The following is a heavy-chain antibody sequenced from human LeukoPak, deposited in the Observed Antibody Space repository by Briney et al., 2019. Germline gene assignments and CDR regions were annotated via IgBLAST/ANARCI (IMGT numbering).Heavy chain of an antibody. CDR1: GGSISSYY. D-gene: IGHD3-10*01. CDR2: IYYSGST. V-gene: IGHV4-59*08. Sequence: PSETLSLTCTVSGGSISSYYWSWIRQPPGKGLEWLGYIYYSGSTNYNPSLKSRVTISVDTSKNQFSLKLSSVTAADTAVYYCARLKGSGSPNFDYWGQGTLVTVSS. J-gene: IGHJ4*02. CDR3: ARLKGSGSPNFDY.